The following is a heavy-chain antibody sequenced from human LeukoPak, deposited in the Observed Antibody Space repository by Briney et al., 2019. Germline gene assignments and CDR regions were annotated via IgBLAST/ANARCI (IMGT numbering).Heavy chain of an antibody. J-gene: IGHJ4*02. CDR3: ARGLDYDSSGYPYFDY. V-gene: IGHV4-30-2*01. D-gene: IGHD3-22*01. Sequence: SQTLSLTCTVSGGPISSGGYYWSWIRQPPGKGLEWIGSIYHSGSTYYNPSLKSRVTISVDRSKNQFSLKLTSVTAADTAVYYCARGLDYDSSGYPYFDYWGQGALVTVSS. CDR2: IYHSGST. CDR1: GGPISSGGYY.